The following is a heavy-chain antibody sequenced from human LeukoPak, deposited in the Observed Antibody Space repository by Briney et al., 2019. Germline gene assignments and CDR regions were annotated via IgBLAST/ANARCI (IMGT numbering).Heavy chain of an antibody. CDR1: GASISSYY. CDR2: THTSGSN. CDR3: VGGPGYSSAWPFEY. J-gene: IGHJ4*02. D-gene: IGHD6-19*01. Sequence: SETLSLTCTVSGASISSYYWRWIRQPAEKGLEWIGRTHTSGSNTYKSSLNSRVTMSVDTSKNQFSLKLTSVPAADTAVYYCVGGPGYSSAWPFEYWGPGTLVTVSS. V-gene: IGHV4-4*07.